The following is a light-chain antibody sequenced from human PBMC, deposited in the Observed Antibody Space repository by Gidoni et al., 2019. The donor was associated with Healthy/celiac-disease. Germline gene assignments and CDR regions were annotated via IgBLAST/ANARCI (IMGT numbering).Light chain of an antibody. CDR2: SNN. CDR1: SSNIGSNT. V-gene: IGLV1-44*01. Sequence: QSVLPQPPSASGTPGPRVTISCSGSSSNIGSNTVNWYQQLPGTAPKLLIYSNNQRPSGVLDRFSGSKSGTSASLAISGLQSEDEADYYCAAWDDSLNGYVFGTGTKVTVL. J-gene: IGLJ1*01. CDR3: AAWDDSLNGYV.